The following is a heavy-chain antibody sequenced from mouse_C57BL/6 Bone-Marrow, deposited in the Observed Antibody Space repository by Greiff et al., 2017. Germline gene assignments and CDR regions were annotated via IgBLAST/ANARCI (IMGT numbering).Heavy chain of an antibody. CDR2: IWSGGST. CDR1: GFSLTSYG. J-gene: IGHJ1*03. CDR3: DKNVLYDYDLPRGYFDV. V-gene: IGHV2-4*01. Sequence: VKRVESGPGLVQPSQSLSITCTVSGFSLTSYGVHWVRQPPGKGLEWLGVIWSGGSTDYNAAFISRLSISKDNSKSQVFFKMNSLLADDTAIYYWDKNVLYDYDLPRGYFDVWGTGTTVTVSA. D-gene: IGHD2-4*01.